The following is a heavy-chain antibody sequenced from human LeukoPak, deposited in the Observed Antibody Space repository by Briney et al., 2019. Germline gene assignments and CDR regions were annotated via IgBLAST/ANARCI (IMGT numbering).Heavy chain of an antibody. J-gene: IGHJ4*02. CDR1: GVSFSTFW. Sequence: GGSLRLSCAASGVSFSTFWMSWIRQAPGKGLEWVAHISQDGSEQCYVDSVRDRFTISRDNAKTSLNLQMHSLRAEDTAIYYCARWTETPMVIPHWGQGTLVTVSS. D-gene: IGHD3-22*01. V-gene: IGHV3-7*01. CDR3: ARWTETPMVIPH. CDR2: ISQDGSEQ.